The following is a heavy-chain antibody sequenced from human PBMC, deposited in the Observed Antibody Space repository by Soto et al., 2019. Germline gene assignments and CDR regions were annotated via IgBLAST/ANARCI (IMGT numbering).Heavy chain of an antibody. Sequence: EVQLLESGGGLVQPGGSLRLSCAASGFTFSSYAMSWVRQAPGKGLEWVSAISGSGGSTYYADSVKGRFTISRDNSKNTLYLQMNSLRAEDTAVSYCASMVRGVHYYMDVWGKGTTVTVSS. CDR1: GFTFSSYA. D-gene: IGHD3-10*01. CDR2: ISGSGGST. J-gene: IGHJ6*03. V-gene: IGHV3-23*01. CDR3: ASMVRGVHYYMDV.